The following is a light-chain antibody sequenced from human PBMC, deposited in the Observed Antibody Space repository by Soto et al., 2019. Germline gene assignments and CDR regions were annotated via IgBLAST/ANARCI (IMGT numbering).Light chain of an antibody. CDR3: SSYTSSSTLV. V-gene: IGLV2-14*01. CDR1: SSDVGGYNY. J-gene: IGLJ2*01. CDR2: DVS. Sequence: QSALTQPASVSGSPGQSITISCTGTSSDVGGYNYVSLYQRHPGKAPKLMIYDVSNRPSGVSNRFSGSKSGNTASLTISGLQAEDEADYYCSSYTSSSTLVFGGGTQLTVL.